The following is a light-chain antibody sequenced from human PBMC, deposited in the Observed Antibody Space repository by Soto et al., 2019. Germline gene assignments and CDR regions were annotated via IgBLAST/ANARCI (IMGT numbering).Light chain of an antibody. CDR1: QDINSW. CDR3: QQYNIYPLT. J-gene: IGKJ4*01. CDR2: AAS. V-gene: IGKV1D-16*01. Sequence: DVQMTQSPSSLSASVGDRVTITCRASQDINSWLAWYQQKPEKAPKSLIHAASSLQTGVPSRFSGSVSVTDFTLTISSLQPEDSATYYCQQYNIYPLTFGGGTKVEIK.